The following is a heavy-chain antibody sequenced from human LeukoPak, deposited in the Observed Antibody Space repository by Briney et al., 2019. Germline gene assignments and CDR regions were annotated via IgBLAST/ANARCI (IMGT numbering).Heavy chain of an antibody. CDR2: IYPGDSDT. J-gene: IGHJ4*02. V-gene: IGHV5-51*01. CDR1: GYSFTSYW. CDR3: ATSKDVVLFDY. Sequence: GSLKISCKGSGYSFTSYWIGWVRQMPGKGLEWMGIIYPGDSDTRYSPSFQGQVTISADKSISTAYLQWSSLKASDSAMYYCATSKDVVLFDYWGQGTLVTVSS. D-gene: IGHD3-10*01.